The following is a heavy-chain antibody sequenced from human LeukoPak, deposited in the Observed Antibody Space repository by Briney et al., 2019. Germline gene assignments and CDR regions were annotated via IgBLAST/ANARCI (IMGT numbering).Heavy chain of an antibody. CDR3: ARVLTGYYSTYYYYYMDV. CDR2: ISSSSSYI. D-gene: IGHD3-9*01. Sequence: GGSLGLSCAGSGFMSSNYWMTWVRQAPGKGLEWVSSISSSSSYIYYADSVKGRFTISRDNAKNSLYLQMNSPRAEDTAVYYCARVLTGYYSTYYYYYMDVWGKGTTVTVSS. V-gene: IGHV3-21*01. J-gene: IGHJ6*03. CDR1: GFMSSNYW.